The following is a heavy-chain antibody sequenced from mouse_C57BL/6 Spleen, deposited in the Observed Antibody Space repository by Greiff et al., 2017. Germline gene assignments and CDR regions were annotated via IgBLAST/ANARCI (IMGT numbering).Heavy chain of an antibody. CDR3: ARPFITTVVAPFDY. J-gene: IGHJ2*01. D-gene: IGHD1-1*01. Sequence: QVQLKESGPELVKPGASVKISCKASGYAFSSSWMNWVKQRPGKGLEWIGRIYPGDGDTNYNGKFKGKATLTADKSSSTAYMQLSSLTSEDSAVYFCARPFITTVVAPFDYWGQGTTLTVSS. V-gene: IGHV1-82*01. CDR2: IYPGDGDT. CDR1: GYAFSSSW.